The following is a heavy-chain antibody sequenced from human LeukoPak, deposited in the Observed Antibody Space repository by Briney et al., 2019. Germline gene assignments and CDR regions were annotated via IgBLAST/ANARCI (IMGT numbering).Heavy chain of an antibody. CDR2: INHSGST. D-gene: IGHD3-22*01. CDR1: GGSFSGYY. J-gene: IGHJ6*03. V-gene: IGHV4-34*01. CDR3: ASRKSGYAYYYYYYYMDV. Sequence: PSETLSLTCAVYGGSFSGYYWSWIRQPPGKGLEWIGEINHSGSTNYNPSLKSRVTISVDTSKNQFSLKLSSVTAADTAVYYCASRKSGYAYYYYYYYMDVWGKGTTVTVSS.